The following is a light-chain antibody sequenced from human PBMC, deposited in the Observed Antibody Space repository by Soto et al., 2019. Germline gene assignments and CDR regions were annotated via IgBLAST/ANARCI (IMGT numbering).Light chain of an antibody. CDR3: QSYDSSLSGSYV. J-gene: IGLJ1*01. CDR1: SSNIGAGYD. V-gene: IGLV1-40*01. Sequence: QSVLTQPPSVSWAPGQRVTISCTGSSSNIGAGYDVHWYQRLPGTAPKVLIYGNNNRPSGVPDRFYGSKSGTSASLAITWLQAEDEADYSCQSYDSSLSGSYVFGTGTKVTVL. CDR2: GNN.